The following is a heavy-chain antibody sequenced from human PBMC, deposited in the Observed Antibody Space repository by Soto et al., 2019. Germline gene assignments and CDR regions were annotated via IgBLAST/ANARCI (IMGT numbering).Heavy chain of an antibody. CDR1: GGSISSGGYY. Sequence: SETLSLTCTVSGGSISSGGYYWSWIRQHPGKGLEWIGYIYYSGSTYYNPSLKSRVTISVDTSKNQFSLKLSSVTAADTAVYYCARAQIVVVPAAISPPRYNWFDPWGQGTLVTVSS. CDR2: IYYSGST. CDR3: ARAQIVVVPAAISPPRYNWFDP. D-gene: IGHD2-2*01. J-gene: IGHJ5*02. V-gene: IGHV4-31*03.